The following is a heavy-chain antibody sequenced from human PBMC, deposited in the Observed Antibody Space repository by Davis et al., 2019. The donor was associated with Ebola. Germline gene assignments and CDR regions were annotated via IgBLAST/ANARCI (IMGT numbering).Heavy chain of an antibody. V-gene: IGHV1-69*04. CDR1: GGTFSSYA. J-gene: IGHJ5*02. CDR3: AREDIVATGGTSNWFDP. Sequence: AASVKVSCKASGGTFSSYAISWVRQAPGQGLEWMGRIIPILGIANYAQKFQGRVTITADKSTSTAYMELSSLRSEDTAVYYCAREDIVATGGTSNWFDPWGQGTLVTVSS. D-gene: IGHD5-12*01. CDR2: IIPILGIA.